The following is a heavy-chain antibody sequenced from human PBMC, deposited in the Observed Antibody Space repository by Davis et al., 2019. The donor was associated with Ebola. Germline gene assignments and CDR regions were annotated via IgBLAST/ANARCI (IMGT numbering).Heavy chain of an antibody. CDR1: GFTFSSYS. D-gene: IGHD3-9*01. Sequence: GESLKISCAASGFTFSSYSMNWVRQAPGKGLEWVSYISSSSSTIYYADSVKGRFTISRDNAKNSLYLQMNSLRAEDTAVYYCARANDMYYYGMDVWGQGTTVTVSS. CDR2: ISSSSSTI. CDR3: ARANDMYYYGMDV. J-gene: IGHJ6*02. V-gene: IGHV3-48*01.